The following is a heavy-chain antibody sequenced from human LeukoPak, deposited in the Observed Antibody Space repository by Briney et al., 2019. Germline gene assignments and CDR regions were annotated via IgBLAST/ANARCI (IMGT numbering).Heavy chain of an antibody. J-gene: IGHJ4*02. CDR3: ARRRDGYNGNYFDY. D-gene: IGHD5-24*01. CDR1: GYSFTNHW. Sequence: GESLKISCKGSGYSFTNHWIGWVRQMPGKGLEWMGIIYPDDSDTKYNPSFQGQVTMSADKSINTAYLQWSSLRASDTAMYYCARRRDGYNGNYFDYWGQGTLVTVSS. V-gene: IGHV5-51*01. CDR2: IYPDDSDT.